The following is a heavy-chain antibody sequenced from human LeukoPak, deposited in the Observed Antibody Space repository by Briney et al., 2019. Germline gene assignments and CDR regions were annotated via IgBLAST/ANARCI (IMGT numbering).Heavy chain of an antibody. J-gene: IGHJ6*03. V-gene: IGHV3-11*01. CDR1: GFTFSDYY. CDR3: AKCILTGYYKGYMDV. Sequence: GGSLRLSCAASGFTFSDYYMSWIRQAPGKGLEWVSYISSSGSTIYYADFVKGRFTISRDNAKNSLYLQMNSLRAEDTAVYYCAKCILTGYYKGYMDVWGKGTTVTISS. D-gene: IGHD3-9*01. CDR2: ISSSGSTI.